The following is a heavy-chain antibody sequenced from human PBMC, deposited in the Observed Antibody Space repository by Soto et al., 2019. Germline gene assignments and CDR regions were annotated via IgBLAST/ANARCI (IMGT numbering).Heavy chain of an antibody. J-gene: IGHJ2*01. CDR1: GGSISSYY. CDR3: ATFIWYIAP. V-gene: IGHV4-59*01. Sequence: QVQLQESGPGLVKPSETLSLTCTVSGGSISSYYWSWIRQPPGKGLGWIGYIYYTGSTNYNRSLKSRVSISVDTSKNQFSLQLGSVTAADTAVYYCATFIWYIAPWGRGTLVTVSS. CDR2: IYYTGST.